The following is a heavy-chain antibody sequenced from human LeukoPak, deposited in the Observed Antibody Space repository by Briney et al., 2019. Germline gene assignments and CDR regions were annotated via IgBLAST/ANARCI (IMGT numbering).Heavy chain of an antibody. Sequence: GGSLRLSCAASGFTFSSYTMNWVRQAPGKGLEWVSSSSSSSYIYYAGSLKGRFTISRDNAKNSLYLQLNSLRAEDTAVYYCARDRYGDYALDYWGQGTLVTVSS. D-gene: IGHD4-17*01. CDR3: ARDRYGDYALDY. CDR2: SSSSSYI. V-gene: IGHV3-21*01. CDR1: GFTFSSYT. J-gene: IGHJ4*02.